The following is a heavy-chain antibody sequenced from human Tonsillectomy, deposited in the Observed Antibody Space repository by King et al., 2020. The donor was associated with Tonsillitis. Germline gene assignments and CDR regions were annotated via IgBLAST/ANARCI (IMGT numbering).Heavy chain of an antibody. CDR3: ARGTVAVAGTVRGVDY. CDR2: IHPNSGGP. J-gene: IGHJ4*02. D-gene: IGHD6-19*01. V-gene: IGHV1-2*02. CDR1: GYTFTGYY. Sequence: LVESGAAVQRPGASLTVSCTASGYTFTGYYMHWVRQAPGQGLEWMGWIHPNSGGPTYAQKFQGRVTMTRDTSISTAYMELSRLRSDDTAVYSCARGTVAVAGTVRGVDYWGQGTLVTVSS.